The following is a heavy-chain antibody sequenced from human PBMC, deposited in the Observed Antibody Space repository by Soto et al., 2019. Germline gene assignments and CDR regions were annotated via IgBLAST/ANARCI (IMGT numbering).Heavy chain of an antibody. V-gene: IGHV1-69*01. Sequence: QVQLVQSGAEVKKPGSSVKVSCTASGGTFSSYAISWVRQAPGQGLEWMGGIIPIFGTANYAQKFQGRVTITADESTSTAYMELSSLRSEDTAVYYCARGPKDIVVVPAAPYFDYWGQGTLVTVSS. CDR3: ARGPKDIVVVPAAPYFDY. D-gene: IGHD2-2*01. CDR2: IIPIFGTA. CDR1: GGTFSSYA. J-gene: IGHJ4*02.